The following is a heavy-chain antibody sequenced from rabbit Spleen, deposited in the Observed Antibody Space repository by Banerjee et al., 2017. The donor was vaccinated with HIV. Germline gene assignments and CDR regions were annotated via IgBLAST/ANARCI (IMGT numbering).Heavy chain of an antibody. Sequence: QEQLVESGGGLVTPEGSLTLTCKASAFSFSDRDVMCWVRQAQGKGLEWIACINAATAKPVYASWAKGRFTISRAASTTVTLQMTSLTAADTATYFCARDVTGVIGWNFGWGGQGTLVTVS. J-gene: IGHJ2*01. D-gene: IGHD4-1*01. CDR2: INAATAKP. CDR1: AFSFSDRDV. CDR3: ARDVTGVIGWNFGW. V-gene: IGHV1S45*01.